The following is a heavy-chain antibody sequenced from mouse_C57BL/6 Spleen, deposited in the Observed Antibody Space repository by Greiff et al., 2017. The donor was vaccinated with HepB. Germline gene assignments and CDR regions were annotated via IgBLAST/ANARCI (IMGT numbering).Heavy chain of an antibody. V-gene: IGHV1-50*01. Sequence: QVQLQQPGAELVKPGASVKLSCKASGYTFTSYWMQWVKQRPGQGLEWIGEIDPSDSYTNYNQKFKGKATLTVDTSSSTAYMQLSSLTSEDSAVYYCARYGTGTCVDYWGQGTTLTVSS. CDR2: IDPSDSYT. J-gene: IGHJ2*01. CDR1: GYTFTSYW. D-gene: IGHD4-1*01. CDR3: ARYGTGTCVDY.